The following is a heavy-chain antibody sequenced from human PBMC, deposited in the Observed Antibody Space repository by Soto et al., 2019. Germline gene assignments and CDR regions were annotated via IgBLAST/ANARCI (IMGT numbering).Heavy chain of an antibody. V-gene: IGHV3-23*01. J-gene: IGHJ4*02. D-gene: IGHD4-17*01. CDR2: MSGSGGST. CDR3: AKDLRSRGPSDY. CDR1: GFTFSNYA. Sequence: PGGSLRLSCEASGFTFSNYAMNWVRQAPGKGLEWVSAMSGSGGSTYCADSVKGRFTIYRDNSKNTLFLQMNSLRVEDTAVYYCAKDLRSRGPSDYWGQGTLVTVSS.